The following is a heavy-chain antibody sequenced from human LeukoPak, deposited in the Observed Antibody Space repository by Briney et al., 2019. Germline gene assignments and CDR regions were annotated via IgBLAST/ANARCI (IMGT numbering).Heavy chain of an antibody. V-gene: IGHV1-8*01. D-gene: IGHD2-21*01. CDR3: TRSVRNGHIDY. CDR2: MNPNSGNT. CDR1: GYTFTSYD. Sequence: ASLKVSCKAAGYTFTSYDVNWVRQATGQGLEWMGWMNPNSGNTGYAQKFQGRVTMTRSTSISTAYMELSSLRFEDTAVYYCTRSVRNGHIDYWGQGTLVTVSS. J-gene: IGHJ4*02.